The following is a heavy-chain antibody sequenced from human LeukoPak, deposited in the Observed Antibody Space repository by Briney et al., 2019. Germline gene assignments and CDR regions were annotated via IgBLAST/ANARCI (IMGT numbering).Heavy chain of an antibody. V-gene: IGHV1-2*04. CDR1: GGTFSSCT. J-gene: IGHJ4*02. CDR2: INPNSGGT. CDR3: ARGVYSSGWSGHFDY. Sequence: GASVKVSCKASGGTFSSCTISWVRQAPGQGLEWMGGINPNSGGTNYAQKFQGWVTMTRDTSTSTAYMELSRLRSDDTAVYYCARGVYSSGWSGHFDYWGQGTLVTVSS. D-gene: IGHD6-19*01.